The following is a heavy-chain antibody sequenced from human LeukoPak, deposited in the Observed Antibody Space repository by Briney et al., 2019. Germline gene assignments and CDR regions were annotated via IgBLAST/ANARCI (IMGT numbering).Heavy chain of an antibody. J-gene: IGHJ5*02. CDR2: ISTSSSYI. CDR3: AKDLVAVAGTFDP. D-gene: IGHD6-19*01. CDR1: GFTFSHYS. Sequence: GGSLRLSCAASGFTFSHYSMNWVRQAPGKGLEWVSSISTSSSYIYYADSVKGRFTISRDNAKNSLYLQMNSLRAEDTAVYYCAKDLVAVAGTFDPWGQGTLVTVSS. V-gene: IGHV3-21*04.